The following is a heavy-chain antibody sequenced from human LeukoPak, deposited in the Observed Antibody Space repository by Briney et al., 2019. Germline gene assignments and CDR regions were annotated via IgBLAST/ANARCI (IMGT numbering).Heavy chain of an antibody. D-gene: IGHD2-21*02. Sequence: GGSLRLSCAASGFTFSSYSMNWVHQAPGKGLEWVSSISSSSSYIYYADSVKGRFTISRDNAKNSLYLQMNSLRAEDTAVYYCARSRDASWFDPWGQGTLVTVSS. V-gene: IGHV3-21*01. CDR3: ARSRDASWFDP. CDR1: GFTFSSYS. CDR2: ISSSSSYI. J-gene: IGHJ5*02.